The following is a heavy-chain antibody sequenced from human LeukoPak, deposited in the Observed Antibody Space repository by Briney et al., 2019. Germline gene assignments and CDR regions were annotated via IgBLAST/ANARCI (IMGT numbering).Heavy chain of an antibody. CDR1: GFTFDDYG. D-gene: IGHD1-26*01. J-gene: IGHJ3*01. V-gene: IGHV3-20*04. CDR2: ITWNGGST. Sequence: PGGSLRLSCAASGFTFDDYGMSWVRQAPVKGLEWVSGITWNGGSTTYADSVKGRFTISRDNAKNSLYLQMNSLRAEGTAFYYCARGLGATVFDPSDLRGQGTMVSVSS. CDR3: ARGLGATVFDPSDL.